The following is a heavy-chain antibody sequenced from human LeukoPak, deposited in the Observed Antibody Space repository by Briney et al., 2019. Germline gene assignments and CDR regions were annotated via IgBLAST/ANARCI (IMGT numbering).Heavy chain of an antibody. CDR2: ITSAGDT. CDR1: GGSISPYF. V-gene: IGHV4-4*07. J-gene: IGHJ5*02. Sequence: PSETLSLTCTVSGGSISPYFWSWIRQPAGKGLEWIGRITSAGDTVYNPSLRGRVTMSLDTSKNQFSLTLNSVTASDTALYYCAREDLKLPHNWFDPWGQGTLVTVSS. CDR3: AREDLKLPHNWFDP.